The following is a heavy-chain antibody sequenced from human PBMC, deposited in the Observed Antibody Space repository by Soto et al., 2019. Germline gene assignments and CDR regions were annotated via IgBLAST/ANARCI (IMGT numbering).Heavy chain of an antibody. V-gene: IGHV5-10-1*01. J-gene: IGHJ6*02. CDR1: GYSFTSYW. D-gene: IGHD6-13*01. CDR3: AAREAPGIAAAGTGPYYYYYGMDV. CDR2: IDPSDSYT. Sequence: PGESLKISCKGSGYSFTSYWISWVRQMPGKGLEWMGRIDPSDSYTNYSPSFQGHVTISADKSISTAYLQWSSLKASDTAMYYCAAREAPGIAAAGTGPYYYYYGMDVWGQGTTVTV.